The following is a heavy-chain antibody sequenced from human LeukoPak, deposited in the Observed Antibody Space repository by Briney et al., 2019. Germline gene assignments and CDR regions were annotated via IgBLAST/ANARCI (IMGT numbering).Heavy chain of an antibody. Sequence: GGSLRLSCAASGFTVSSNYMSWVRQAPGKGLEWVSVIYSGGSTYYADSVKGRFTISRDNSKNTLYLQMNSLRAEDTAVYYCARDKVRKGFDPWGQGTLVTVSS. CDR1: GFTVSSNY. CDR2: IYSGGST. D-gene: IGHD3-10*01. V-gene: IGHV3-53*01. CDR3: ARDKVRKGFDP. J-gene: IGHJ5*02.